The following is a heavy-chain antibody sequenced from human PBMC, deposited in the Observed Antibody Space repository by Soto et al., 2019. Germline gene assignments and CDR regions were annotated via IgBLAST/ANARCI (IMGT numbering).Heavy chain of an antibody. J-gene: IGHJ4*02. CDR3: ARWLSSGYYHFDY. D-gene: IGHD3-22*01. CDR1: GYSFTNYW. V-gene: IGHV5-51*01. CDR2: IYPGTSDT. Sequence: GESLKISCRASGYSFTNYWIGCLRQMPGKGLEWMGIIYPGTSDTRYSPSFQGQFHISADKSISTAYLQWSSLKASDTAMYYCARWLSSGYYHFDYWGQGTLVTVSS.